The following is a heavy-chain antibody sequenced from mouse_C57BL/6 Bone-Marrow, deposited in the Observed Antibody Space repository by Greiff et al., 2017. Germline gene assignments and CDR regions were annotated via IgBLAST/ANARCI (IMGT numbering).Heavy chain of an antibody. Sequence: VKLMESGAELAKPGASVKLSCKASGYTFTSYWMHWVKQRPGQGLEWIGYINPSSGYTKYNQKFKDKATWTADKSSSTAYMQLSSLTYEDSAVYYCARLCDGYYSFAYWGQGTLVTVSA. J-gene: IGHJ3*01. CDR2: INPSSGYT. CDR1: GYTFTSYW. V-gene: IGHV1-7*01. D-gene: IGHD2-3*01. CDR3: ARLCDGYYSFAY.